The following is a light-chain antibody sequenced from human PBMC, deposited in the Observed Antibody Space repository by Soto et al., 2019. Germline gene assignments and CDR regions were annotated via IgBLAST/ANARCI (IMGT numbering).Light chain of an antibody. J-gene: IGKJ1*01. CDR3: QKYDSAPWT. CDR2: GAS. V-gene: IGKV1-27*01. Sequence: DIPMTQSPSSLSASVRDRVTITCRASQGISKYLAWYQQKPGKDPKLLIYGASTLQSGVPSRFSGSGSGTEFTLTISSLQPEDVATYYCQKYDSAPWTFGQGTKVEIK. CDR1: QGISKY.